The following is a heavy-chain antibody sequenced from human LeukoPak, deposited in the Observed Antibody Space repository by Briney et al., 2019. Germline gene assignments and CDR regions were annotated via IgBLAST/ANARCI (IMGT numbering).Heavy chain of an antibody. CDR2: IIPILGIA. Sequence: GASVKVSCKASGGTFSSYAISWVRQAPGQGLEWMGRIIPILGIANYAQKFQGRVTITADKSTSTAYMELSSLRSEDTAVYYCARDRVMVRGVILWDYWGQGTLVTVSS. D-gene: IGHD3-10*01. CDR1: GGTFSSYA. J-gene: IGHJ4*02. CDR3: ARDRVMVRGVILWDY. V-gene: IGHV1-69*04.